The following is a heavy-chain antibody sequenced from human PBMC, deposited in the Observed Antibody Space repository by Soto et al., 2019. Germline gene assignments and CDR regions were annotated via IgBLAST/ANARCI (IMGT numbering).Heavy chain of an antibody. CDR1: GGSFCGYS. D-gene: IGHD3-22*01. J-gene: IGHJ4*02. V-gene: IGHV4-34*01. Sequence: SETLSLTCAVYGGSFCGYSWSWIRQPAGKGLEWMGEINQSGSTNYNPSLKSRVPISVGTFNNQFSLQLSSVTAADTAVDYCARAPGGYYYATSGGCGYWGEGTPVTGSS. CDR3: ARAPGGYYYATSGGCGY. CDR2: INQSGST.